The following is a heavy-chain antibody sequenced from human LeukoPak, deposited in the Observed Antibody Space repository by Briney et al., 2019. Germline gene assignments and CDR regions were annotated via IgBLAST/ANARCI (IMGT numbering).Heavy chain of an antibody. D-gene: IGHD6-19*01. J-gene: IGHJ4*02. CDR1: GFTFDDYA. CDR3: AKGDSSGEGDY. V-gene: IGHV3-9*01. CDR2: ISWNSDNI. Sequence: GGSLRLSCAASGFTFDDYAIHWVRQAPGKGLEWVSGISWNSDNIGYADSVKGRFTISRDNAKNSLYLQMNSLTAEDTALYYCAKGDSSGEGDYWGQGTLVTVSS.